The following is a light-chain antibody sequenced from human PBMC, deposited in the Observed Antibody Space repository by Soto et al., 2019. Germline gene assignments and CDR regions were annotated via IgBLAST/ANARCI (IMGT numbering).Light chain of an antibody. CDR3: QQYNNRPLVT. J-gene: IGKJ4*01. CDR1: QSISSQ. Sequence: EIVMTQSPVTLSVSPGERATLSCRASQSISSQLAWYQQKPGQAPRLLISGASTRATGIPARFSGGGSGTEFTLTIGSLQSEDFAVYYCQQYNNRPLVTFGGGTKVDIK. CDR2: GAS. V-gene: IGKV3-15*01.